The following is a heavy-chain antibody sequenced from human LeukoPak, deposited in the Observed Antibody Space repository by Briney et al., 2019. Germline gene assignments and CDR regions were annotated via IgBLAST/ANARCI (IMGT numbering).Heavy chain of an antibody. J-gene: IGHJ4*02. Sequence: PGGSLRLSCAASGFTFSSYEMNWVRQAPGKGLEWVSYISSSGSTIYYADSVKGRFTISRVNAKNSLYLQMNSLRAEDTAVYYCARDGEQQGDYWGQGTLVTVSS. CDR3: ARDGEQQGDY. V-gene: IGHV3-48*03. CDR1: GFTFSSYE. D-gene: IGHD6-13*01. CDR2: ISSSGSTI.